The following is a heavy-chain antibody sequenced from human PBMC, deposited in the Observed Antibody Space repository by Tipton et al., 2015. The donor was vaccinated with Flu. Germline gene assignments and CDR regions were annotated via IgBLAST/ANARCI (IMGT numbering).Heavy chain of an antibody. CDR3: ATSVVGGRDY. V-gene: IGHV4-34*01. CDR1: GGSFSGYN. Sequence: TLSLTCAVFGGSFSGYNWNWIRQAPGKGLEWIGEINHSGGTNYNPSLKSRVIISVDTSENQFSLKLSSVTAADTAVYYCATSVVGGRDYWGQGTLVTVSS. D-gene: IGHD1-26*01. J-gene: IGHJ4*02. CDR2: INHSGGT.